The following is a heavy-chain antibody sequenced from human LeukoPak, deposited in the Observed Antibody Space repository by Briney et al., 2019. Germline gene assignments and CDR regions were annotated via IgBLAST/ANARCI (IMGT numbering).Heavy chain of an antibody. CDR2: MNPNSGNT. J-gene: IGHJ6*03. V-gene: IGHV1-8*03. CDR1: GYTFTSYD. D-gene: IGHD3-3*01. Sequence: ASVKVSCKASGYTFTSYDINWVRQATGQGLEWMGWMNPNSGNTGYAQKFQGRVTITRNTSISTAYMELSSLRSEDTAVYYCARGKRFLKWLYRYYYYYMDVWGKGTTVTVSS. CDR3: ARGKRFLKWLYRYYYYYMDV.